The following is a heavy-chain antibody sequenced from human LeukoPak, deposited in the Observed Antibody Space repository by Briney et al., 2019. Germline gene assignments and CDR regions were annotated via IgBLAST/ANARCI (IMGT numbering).Heavy chain of an antibody. J-gene: IGHJ4*02. CDR3: ARDLHYDSSGYYGCYFDY. CDR2: ISAYNGNT. V-gene: IGHV1-18*01. Sequence: GASVKVSCKASGYTFTTYGISWVRQAPGQGLEWMGWISAYNGNTNYAQKLQGRVTMTTDTSTSTAYMELRSLRSDDTAVYYCARDLHYDSSGYYGCYFDYWGQGTLVTVSS. D-gene: IGHD3-22*01. CDR1: GYTFTTYG.